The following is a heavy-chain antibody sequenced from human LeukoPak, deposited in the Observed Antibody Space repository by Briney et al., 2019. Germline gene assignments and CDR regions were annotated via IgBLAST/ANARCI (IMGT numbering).Heavy chain of an antibody. V-gene: IGHV4-61*01. CDR3: ASPRSYYDSSGYYIS. CDR2: IYYSGTT. D-gene: IGHD3-22*01. CDR1: GGSVSSYNYY. Sequence: SETLSLTCTVSGGSVSSYNYYWSWIRQPPGKGLEWIGYIYYSGTTNYNPSLKSRVTISLDTSKSQFSLRLSSVTAADTAVYYCASPRSYYDSSGYYISWGQGTLVTVSS. J-gene: IGHJ5*02.